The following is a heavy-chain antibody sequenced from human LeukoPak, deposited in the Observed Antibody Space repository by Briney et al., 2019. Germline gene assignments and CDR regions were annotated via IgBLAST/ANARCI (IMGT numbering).Heavy chain of an antibody. CDR3: ARAAAAKTGVDNWFDP. CDR1: GGSISSYY. CDR2: IYYSGST. Sequence: SETLSLTCTVSGGSISSYYWSWIRQPPGKGLEWIGYIYYSGSTTYNPSLKSRLTISVDTSKNQFSLKLSSVTAADTALYYWARAAAAKTGVDNWFDPWGQGTLVTVSS. D-gene: IGHD6-13*01. J-gene: IGHJ5*02. V-gene: IGHV4-59*08.